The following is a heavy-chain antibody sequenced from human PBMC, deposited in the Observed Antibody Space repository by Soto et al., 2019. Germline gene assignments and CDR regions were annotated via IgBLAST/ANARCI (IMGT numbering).Heavy chain of an antibody. CDR2: VDPNSGDS. V-gene: IGHV1-2*02. J-gene: IGHJ4*02. CDR3: ALDNYGSLDY. CDR1: AYSVTAYY. D-gene: IGHD3-10*01. Sequence: ASVKVSGEPFAYSVTAYYIHRVQQAPGQGLEWMGWVDPNSGDSRKVQSFQGRVTMTRDTSTSTVYMELSWLRSDYTAVYYCALDNYGSLDYWGRRTMVAVYS.